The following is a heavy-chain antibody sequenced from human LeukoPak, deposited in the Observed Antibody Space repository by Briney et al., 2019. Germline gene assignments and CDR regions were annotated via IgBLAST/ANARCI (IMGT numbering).Heavy chain of an antibody. CDR1: GDSFRSVK. J-gene: IGHJ3*02. CDR2: ISSSSSTI. V-gene: IGHV3-48*01. CDR3: ARDPSIVGARAFDI. Sequence: PSETLSLTCSVSGDSFRSVKDYWAWIRQPPGKGLEWVSYISSSSSTIYYADSVKGRFTISRDNAKNSLYLQMNSLRAEDTAVYYCARDPSIVGARAFDIWGQGTMVTVSS. D-gene: IGHD1-26*01.